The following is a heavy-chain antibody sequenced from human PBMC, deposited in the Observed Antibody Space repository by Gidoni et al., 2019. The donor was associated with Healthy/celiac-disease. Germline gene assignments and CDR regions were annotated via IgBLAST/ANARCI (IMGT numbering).Heavy chain of an antibody. D-gene: IGHD3-22*01. CDR1: VGSISSGGYY. J-gene: IGHJ3*02. V-gene: IGHV4-31*03. Sequence: QVQLQESGPGLVKPSHTLSLTCTVSVGSISSGGYYWSWLRQHPGKGLEWIGYIYYSGSTYYNPALKSRVTISVDTSKNQFSLKLSSVTAADTAVYYCAREGDDSSGPDAFDIWGQGTMVTVSS. CDR3: AREGDDSSGPDAFDI. CDR2: IYYSGST.